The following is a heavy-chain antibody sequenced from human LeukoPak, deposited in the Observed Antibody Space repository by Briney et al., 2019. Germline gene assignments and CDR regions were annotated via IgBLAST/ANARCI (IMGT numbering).Heavy chain of an antibody. CDR1: GYTFSGYY. V-gene: IGHV1-2*02. J-gene: IGHJ4*02. CDR2: INPNSGDT. Sequence: ASVKVSCKASGYTFSGYYMHWVRQAPGQGLEWMGWINPNSGDTKYAQKFQGRVTMTRDTSISTSFMDLSGLRSDDTAVYYCARAEGHCSSTSCFYDYWGQGFLVTVSS. CDR3: ARAEGHCSSTSCFYDY. D-gene: IGHD2-2*01.